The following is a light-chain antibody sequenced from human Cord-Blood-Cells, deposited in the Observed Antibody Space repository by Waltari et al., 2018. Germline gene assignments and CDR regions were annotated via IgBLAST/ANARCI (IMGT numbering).Light chain of an antibody. CDR3: QQYGSSPPYT. J-gene: IGKJ2*01. Sequence: EIVLTQAPGTLSLSPGERATLPCSASQSVSSSHLAWYQQKPGQAPRLLIYGASRRGTGLPDRFSGRGSWTDFTLAISRLEPEDFAVYYCQQYGSSPPYTFGQGTKLEIK. CDR1: QSVSSSH. V-gene: IGKV3-20*01. CDR2: GAS.